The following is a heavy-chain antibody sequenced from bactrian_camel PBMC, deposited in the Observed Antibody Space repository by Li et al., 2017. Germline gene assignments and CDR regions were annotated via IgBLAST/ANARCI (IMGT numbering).Heavy chain of an antibody. Sequence: QVQLVESGGGSVQPGGSLRLSCAASGFAFDDYGMDWVRQAPGNECDLVSTISYDGYTYYADSVKGRFTASLDSAENTAFLQMNSLKPEDTGVYYCSAPQLIPSMAGFDCDRLGQGTQVTVS. V-gene: IGHV3S60*01. D-gene: IGHD3*01. CDR1: GFAFDDYG. J-gene: IGHJ4*01. CDR2: ISYDGYT.